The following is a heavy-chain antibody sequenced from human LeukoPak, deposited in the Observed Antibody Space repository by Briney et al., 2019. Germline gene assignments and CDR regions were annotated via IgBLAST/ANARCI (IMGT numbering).Heavy chain of an antibody. D-gene: IGHD3-3*01. J-gene: IGHJ4*02. CDR2: IYYSGST. CDR1: GGSVSSGSYY. CDR3: ARDRGGDFWSSYYDY. Sequence: SETLSLTCTVSGGSVSSGSYYWSWIRQPPGRGLEWIGYIYYSGSTNYNPSLKSRVTISLDMSKNQFSLKLSSMTAADTAIYYFARDRGGDFWSSYYDYWSQGTLVTVSS. V-gene: IGHV4-61*01.